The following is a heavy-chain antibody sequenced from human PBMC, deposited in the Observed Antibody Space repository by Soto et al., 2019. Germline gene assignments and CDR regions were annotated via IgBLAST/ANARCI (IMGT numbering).Heavy chain of an antibody. CDR1: GFTFSSYA. Sequence: GGSLRLSCAASGFTFSSYAMSWVRQAPGKGLEWVSAISGSGGSAYYADSGKGRLNISRDNSKNTLYLQMNSLRAEDTAVDYGAKSFEYSGYDLENWGQGTLVTVSS. CDR2: ISGSGGSA. D-gene: IGHD5-12*01. J-gene: IGHJ4*02. CDR3: AKSFEYSGYDLEN. V-gene: IGHV3-23*01.